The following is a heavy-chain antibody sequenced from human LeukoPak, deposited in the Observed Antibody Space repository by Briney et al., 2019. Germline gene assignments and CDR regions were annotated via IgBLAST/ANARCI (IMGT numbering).Heavy chain of an antibody. CDR3: ARALSYYDILTGYYYYFDY. CDR1: GGSTSSYY. V-gene: IGHV4-4*07. CDR2: IYTSGST. J-gene: IGHJ4*02. Sequence: PSETLSLTCTVSGGSTSSYYWSWIRQPAGKGLEWIGRIYTSGSTNYNPSLKSRVTMSVDTSKNQFSLKLSSVTAADTAVYYCARALSYYDILTGYYYYFDYWGQGTLVTVSS. D-gene: IGHD3-9*01.